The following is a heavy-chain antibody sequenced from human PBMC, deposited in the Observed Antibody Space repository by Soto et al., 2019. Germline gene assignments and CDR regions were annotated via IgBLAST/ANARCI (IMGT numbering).Heavy chain of an antibody. J-gene: IGHJ5*01. V-gene: IGHV3-21*01. Sequence: WGSLRLSCAASGFTFSTYTMNWVRQAPGKGLEWISPISSGSSYIYYAGSVKGRSTISRDNAKNSLFLQMNSLRADDTTVYYCARAILSGGAYPDSWGQGTKVTVSS. CDR1: GFTFSTYT. CDR3: ARAILSGGAYPDS. CDR2: ISSGSSYI. D-gene: IGHD3-10*01.